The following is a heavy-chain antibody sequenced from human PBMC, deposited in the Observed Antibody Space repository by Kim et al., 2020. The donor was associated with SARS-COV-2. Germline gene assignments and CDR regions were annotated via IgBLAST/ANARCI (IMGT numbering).Heavy chain of an antibody. CDR1: GGSFSGYY. V-gene: IGHV4-34*01. J-gene: IGHJ6*02. Sequence: SETLSLTCAVYGGSFSGYYWSWIRQPPGKGLEWIGEVNHSGSTNYNPSLKSRVTISVDTSKNQFSLKLSSVTAADTAVYYCARGHLTVTTFYYFYYGMDVWGQGTMVTVSS. D-gene: IGHD4-4*01. CDR3: ARGHLTVTTFYYFYYGMDV. CDR2: VNHSGST.